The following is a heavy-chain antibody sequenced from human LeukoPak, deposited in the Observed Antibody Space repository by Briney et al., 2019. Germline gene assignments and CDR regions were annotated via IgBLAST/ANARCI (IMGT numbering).Heavy chain of an antibody. D-gene: IGHD6-19*01. CDR1: GGSFSGYY. J-gene: IGHJ3*02. CDR3: AISVVWLASLRLPGI. V-gene: IGHV4-34*01. CDR2: INHSGST. Sequence: TSETLSLTCAVYGGSFSGYYWSWIRQPPGKGLEWIGEINHSGSTNYNPSLKSRVTILVDTSKNQFSLKLSSVTAADTAVYYCAISVVWLASLRLPGIRGQGTMVTVSS.